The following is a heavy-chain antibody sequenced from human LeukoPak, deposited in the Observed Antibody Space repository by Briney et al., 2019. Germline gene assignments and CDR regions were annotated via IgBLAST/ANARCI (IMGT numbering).Heavy chain of an antibody. Sequence: ASVKVSCKASGYTFTGYYMHWVRQAPGQGPEWMGWINPNSGGTNYAQKFQGRVTMTRDTSISTAYMELSRLRSDDTAVYYCARGARPYSGSYYSDYWGQGTLVTVSS. CDR3: ARGARPYSGSYYSDY. D-gene: IGHD1-26*01. J-gene: IGHJ4*02. CDR1: GYTFTGYY. V-gene: IGHV1-2*02. CDR2: INPNSGGT.